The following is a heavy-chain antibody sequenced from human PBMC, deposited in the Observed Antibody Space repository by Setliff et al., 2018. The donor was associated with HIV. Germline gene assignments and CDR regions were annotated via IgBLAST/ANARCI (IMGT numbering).Heavy chain of an antibody. CDR3: ARGGLGVVGAIDY. J-gene: IGHJ4*02. Sequence: PSETLSLTCAVYGGSFSGYYWTWIRQPPGRGLEWIGEIIHSGGTNYNRSLKSRVTISVDTSKSQFSLNLSSVTAADTAVYYCARGGLGVVGAIDYWSPGTLVTVSS. CDR1: GGSFSGYY. V-gene: IGHV4-34*01. CDR2: IIHSGGT. D-gene: IGHD2-15*01.